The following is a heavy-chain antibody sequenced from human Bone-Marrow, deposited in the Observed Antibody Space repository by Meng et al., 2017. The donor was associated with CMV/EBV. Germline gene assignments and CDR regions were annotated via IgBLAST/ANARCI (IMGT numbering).Heavy chain of an antibody. CDR3: ARAFVAAAGTRSADY. CDR1: GFTFSSYW. V-gene: IGHV3-7*01. J-gene: IGHJ4*02. Sequence: GGSLRLSCAASGFTFSSYWMTWVRRAPGKGLEWVANIKQDGSEKYYVDSVKGRYTISRDNAKNSLFLQMNSLRAEDTAVYYCARAFVAAAGTRSADYRGQGPLVTVSS. CDR2: IKQDGSEK. D-gene: IGHD6-13*01.